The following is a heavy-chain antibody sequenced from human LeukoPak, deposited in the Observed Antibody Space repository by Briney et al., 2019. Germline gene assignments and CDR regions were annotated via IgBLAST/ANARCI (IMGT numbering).Heavy chain of an antibody. V-gene: IGHV3-30*02. CDR2: IRYAGNEN. CDR1: GFTFSSYG. CDR3: AREYCSSTSCYFSY. J-gene: IGHJ4*02. D-gene: IGHD2-2*01. Sequence: GGSLRLSCAASGFTFSSYGMHWVRQAPGKGLEWVAFIRYAGNENYYADSVKGRFTISRDNSKNTLYLQMNSLRAEDTAVYYCAREYCSSTSCYFSYWGQGTLVTVSS.